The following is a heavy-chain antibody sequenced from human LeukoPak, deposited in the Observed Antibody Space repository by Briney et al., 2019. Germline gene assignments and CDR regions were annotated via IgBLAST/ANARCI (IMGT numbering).Heavy chain of an antibody. CDR2: IYWNDDK. CDR1: GFSLSTSGVG. Sequence: SGPTLVNPTQTLTLTCTFSGFSLSTSGVGVGWIRQPPGKALECLALIYWNDDKRYSPSLKSRLTITKDTSKNKVVLTMTNMDPVDTATYYCAHLYYDFWSGYLNWFDPWGQGTLVTVSS. D-gene: IGHD3-3*01. J-gene: IGHJ5*02. CDR3: AHLYYDFWSGYLNWFDP. V-gene: IGHV2-5*01.